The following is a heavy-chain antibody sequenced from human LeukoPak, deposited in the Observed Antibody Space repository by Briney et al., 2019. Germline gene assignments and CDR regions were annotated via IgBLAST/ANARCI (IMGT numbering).Heavy chain of an antibody. J-gene: IGHJ6*03. CDR3: ARAGYYYLYMDV. Sequence: SETLSLTCTVSGGSISSYYWSWIRQPAGKGLEWIGRIYSSGSTNYNPSLKSRVTISLETSKNQFSLKLTSVTAADTAVYYCARAGYYYLYMDVWGKGTTVTVSS. CDR2: IYSSGST. CDR1: GGSISSYY. V-gene: IGHV4-4*07.